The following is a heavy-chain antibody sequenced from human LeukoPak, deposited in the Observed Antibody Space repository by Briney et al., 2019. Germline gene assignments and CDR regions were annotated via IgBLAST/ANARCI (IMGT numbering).Heavy chain of an antibody. CDR3: ARGIYTSSPRNPKNFFDY. CDR1: GFTLSNHA. J-gene: IGHJ4*02. CDR2: ISGSGAMT. V-gene: IGHV3-23*01. D-gene: IGHD2-2*02. Sequence: GGSLRLSCAASGFTLSNHAMIWVRQAPGKGLEWVSSISGSGAMTYYADSVKGRFTISRDNAMDRLYLQMNSLRAEDTAVYFCARGIYTSSPRNPKNFFDYWGQGTLVTVSS.